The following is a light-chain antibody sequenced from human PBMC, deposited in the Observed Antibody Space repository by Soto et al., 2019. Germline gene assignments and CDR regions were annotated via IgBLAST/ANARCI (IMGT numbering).Light chain of an antibody. Sequence: QSVLTQPASVSGSPGQSITISCTGTSSDVGGYDFVSWYQHHPGKAPKLIIYDVSNRPSGLSTRFSGSKSGNTASLTISGLQTDDEADYYCSSYTSSHTRVFGTGTKVTVL. CDR2: DVS. CDR3: SSYTSSHTRV. J-gene: IGLJ1*01. CDR1: SSDVGGYDF. V-gene: IGLV2-14*01.